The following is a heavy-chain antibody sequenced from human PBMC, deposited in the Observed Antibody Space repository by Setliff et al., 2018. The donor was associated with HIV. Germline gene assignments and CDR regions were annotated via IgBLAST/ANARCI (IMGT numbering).Heavy chain of an antibody. CDR3: VKWNYPNS. CDR1: GFTLSYYS. V-gene: IGHV3-48*03. CDR2: ISTSGSTI. D-gene: IGHD1-7*01. J-gene: IGHJ4*02. Sequence: PGGSLRLSCAASGFTLSYYSMNWVRQAPGKGLEWISYISTSGSTIYYADSVKGRFTISRDNAKNSLYLQMNSLRSEDTAVYYCVKWNYPNSWGQGTLVTVS.